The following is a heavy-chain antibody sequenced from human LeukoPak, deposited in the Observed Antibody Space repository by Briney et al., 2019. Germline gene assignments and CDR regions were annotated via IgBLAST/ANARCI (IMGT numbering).Heavy chain of an antibody. CDR1: GFTFSTYN. V-gene: IGHV3-48*04. Sequence: GGSLRLSRVASGFTFSTYNMNWVRQAPGKGLEWVSYISSGSRTIYYADSVKGRFTISRDNAKNTVYLQMNSLRAEDTAVYYCVRPHSVVVTGTDGWFDSWGQGTLVTVSS. J-gene: IGHJ5*01. CDR3: VRPHSVVVTGTDGWFDS. CDR2: ISSGSRTI. D-gene: IGHD2-21*02.